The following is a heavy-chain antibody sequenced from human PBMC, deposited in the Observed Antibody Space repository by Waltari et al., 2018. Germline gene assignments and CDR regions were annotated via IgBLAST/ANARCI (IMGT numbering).Heavy chain of an antibody. CDR3: ARGDGLGYGDYVLGY. V-gene: IGHV1-69*04. D-gene: IGHD4-17*01. Sequence: QVQLVQSGAEVKKPGSSVKVSCKASGGTFSSYAISWVRQAPGQGLEWMGGIIPILGIANYAPKCQGRVTITADESTSTAYMELSSLRSEDTAVYYCARGDGLGYGDYVLGYWGQGTLVTVSS. J-gene: IGHJ4*02. CDR1: GGTFSSYA. CDR2: IIPILGIA.